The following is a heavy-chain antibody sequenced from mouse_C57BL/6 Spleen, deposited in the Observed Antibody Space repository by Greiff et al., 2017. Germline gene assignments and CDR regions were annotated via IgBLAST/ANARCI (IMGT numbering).Heavy chain of an antibody. CDR2: IYPGSGST. CDR1: GYTFTSYW. Sequence: QVQLKQPGAELVKPGASVKMSCKASGYTFTSYWITWVKQRPGQGLEWIGDIYPGSGSTNYNEKFKSKATLTVDTSSSTAYMQLSSLTSEDSAVYYCARYGSSYRYFDVWGTGTTVTVSS. V-gene: IGHV1-55*01. D-gene: IGHD1-1*01. J-gene: IGHJ1*03. CDR3: ARYGSSYRYFDV.